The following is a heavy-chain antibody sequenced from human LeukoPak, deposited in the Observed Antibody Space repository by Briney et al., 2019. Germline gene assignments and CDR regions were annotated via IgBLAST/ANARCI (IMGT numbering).Heavy chain of an antibody. V-gene: IGHV4-4*07. CDR3: ARGGEVGAINFDY. Sequence: AETLSLTCTVSGGSISSYYWSWIRQPAGKGLEWIGRIYTSGNTNYNPSLQSRVTISVDTTENEFSLELRDVTAADTAMYYCARGGEVGAINFDYWGQGTVVTVSS. CDR2: IYTSGNT. D-gene: IGHD1-26*01. CDR1: GGSISSYY. J-gene: IGHJ4*02.